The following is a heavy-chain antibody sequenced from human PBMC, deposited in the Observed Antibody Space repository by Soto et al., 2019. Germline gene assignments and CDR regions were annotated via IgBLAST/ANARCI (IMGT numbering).Heavy chain of an antibody. D-gene: IGHD6-13*01. V-gene: IGHV3-73*01. CDR3: TRQASSRHPSPGMDV. CDR1: GFTLSGSA. Sequence: PGGSLRLSCAASGFTLSGSAMHWVRQASGKGLEWVGRIRSKANSYATAYAASVKGRFTISRDDSKNTAYLQMNSLKTEDTAVYYCTRQASSRHPSPGMDVWGQGTTVTVSS. J-gene: IGHJ6*02. CDR2: IRSKANSYAT.